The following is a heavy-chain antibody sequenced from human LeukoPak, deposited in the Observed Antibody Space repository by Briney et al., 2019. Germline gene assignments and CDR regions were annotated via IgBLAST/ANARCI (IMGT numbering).Heavy chain of an antibody. Sequence: GASVKVSCKASGYTFTSYDINWVRQATGQGLEWMGWMNPNSGNTGYAQKFQGRVTMTRNTSISTAYMELSSLRSEDTAVYYCASCSEYSRSWSSGCNWFDPWGQGTLVTVSS. J-gene: IGHJ5*02. D-gene: IGHD6-13*01. CDR3: ASCSEYSRSWSSGCNWFDP. CDR1: GYTFTSYD. V-gene: IGHV1-8*01. CDR2: MNPNSGNT.